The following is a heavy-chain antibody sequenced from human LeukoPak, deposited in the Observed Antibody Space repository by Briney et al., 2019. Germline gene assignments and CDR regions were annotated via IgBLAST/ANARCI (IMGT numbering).Heavy chain of an antibody. CDR1: GYTFTSYG. V-gene: IGHV1-18*01. CDR3: EVITATSGATLGY. J-gene: IGHJ4*02. Sequence: ASVKVSCKASGYTFTSYGISWVRQAPGQGLEWMGWISAYNGNTNYAQKFQGRVTITTDESTSTAYMELSSLRSEDTAVYYCEVITATSGATLGYWGQGTLVTVSS. D-gene: IGHD1-26*01. CDR2: ISAYNGNT.